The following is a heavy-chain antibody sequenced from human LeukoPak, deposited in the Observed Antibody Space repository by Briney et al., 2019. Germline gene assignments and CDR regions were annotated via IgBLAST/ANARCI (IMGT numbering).Heavy chain of an antibody. CDR2: ITGSGGST. J-gene: IGHJ4*02. V-gene: IGHV3-23*01. CDR3: AKDRFSRVRGVTSYFDY. CDR1: GFTFTTYA. D-gene: IGHD3-10*01. Sequence: PGGSLRLSCGASGFTFTTYAMTWVRQAPGKGLEWVSSITGSGGSTYYGDSVKGRFTISRDNSKNTLYLQMNSLRAEDTAVYYCAKDRFSRVRGVTSYFDYWGQGTLVTVSS.